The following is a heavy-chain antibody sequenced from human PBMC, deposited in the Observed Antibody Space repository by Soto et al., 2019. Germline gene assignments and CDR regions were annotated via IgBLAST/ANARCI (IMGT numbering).Heavy chain of an antibody. Sequence: SETLSLTCTVSGGFISSYYWSWIRQPPGKGLEWIGYIYYSGSTNYNPSLKSRVTISVDTSKNQFSLKLSSVTAADTAVYYCARKVVPAASVYWFDPWGQGTLVTVSS. CDR3: ARKVVPAASVYWFDP. V-gene: IGHV4-59*01. CDR1: GGFISSYY. J-gene: IGHJ5*02. CDR2: IYYSGST. D-gene: IGHD2-2*01.